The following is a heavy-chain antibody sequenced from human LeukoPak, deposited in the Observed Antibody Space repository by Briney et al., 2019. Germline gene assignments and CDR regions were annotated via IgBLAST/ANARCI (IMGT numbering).Heavy chain of an antibody. J-gene: IGHJ4*02. CDR2: IWYDGSNK. V-gene: IGHV3-33*06. CDR1: GFTFSSYG. D-gene: IGHD6-13*01. Sequence: GRSMRLSCAASGFTFSSYGMHWVRQAPGKGLEWVAVIWYDGSNKCYADSVKGRFTISRDNSKNTLYLQMNSLRAEDTAVYYCAKDSSSSWFGGDSKWGQGTLVTVSS. CDR3: AKDSSSSWFGGDSK.